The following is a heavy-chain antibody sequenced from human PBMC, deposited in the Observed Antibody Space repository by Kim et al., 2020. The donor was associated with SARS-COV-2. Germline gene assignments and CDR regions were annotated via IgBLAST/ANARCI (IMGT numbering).Heavy chain of an antibody. Sequence: RFTISRDNAKNSLYLQMNSLRAEDTAVYYCARASRSGMKKYYYYYYMDVWGKGTTVTVSS. CDR3: ARASRSGMKKYYYYYYMDV. V-gene: IGHV3-48*03. D-gene: IGHD1-20*01. J-gene: IGHJ6*03.